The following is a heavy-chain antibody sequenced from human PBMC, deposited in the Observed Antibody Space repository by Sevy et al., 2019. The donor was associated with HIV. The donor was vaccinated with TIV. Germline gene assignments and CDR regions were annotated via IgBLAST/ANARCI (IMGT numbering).Heavy chain of an antibody. J-gene: IGHJ5*02. D-gene: IGHD3-22*01. CDR1: GFNFSPYA. CDR3: AKEGYYYDSRSSDWFDP. Sequence: GGSLRLSCAASGFNFSPYAMHWVRQGPGKGLEWVATVSSEGTTRSYVDSIKGRFSLSRDNSKNTLYLQMNNLTPEDTAVYYCAKEGYYYDSRSSDWFDPWGPGALVTVSS. V-gene: IGHV3-30*18. CDR2: VSSEGTTR.